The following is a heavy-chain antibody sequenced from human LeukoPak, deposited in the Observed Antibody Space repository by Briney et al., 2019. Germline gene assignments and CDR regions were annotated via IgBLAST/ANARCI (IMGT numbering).Heavy chain of an antibody. CDR3: ARDQDY. V-gene: IGHV4-59*01. CDR2: IYYSGST. Sequence: PSETLSLTCAVYGGSFSGYYWSWIRRPPGKGLEWIGYIYYSGSTNYNPSLKSRVTISVDTSKNQFSLKLSSVTAADTAVYYCARDQDYWGQGTLVTVSS. CDR1: GGSFSGYY. J-gene: IGHJ4*02.